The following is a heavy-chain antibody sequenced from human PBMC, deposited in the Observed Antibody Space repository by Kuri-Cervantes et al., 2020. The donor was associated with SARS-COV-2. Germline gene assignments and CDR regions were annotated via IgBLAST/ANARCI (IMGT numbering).Heavy chain of an antibody. D-gene: IGHD3-3*01. CDR1: GYTFTSYG. CDR2: ISAYNGNT. CDR3: ARDLAVPAATDYDFWSGYYPNLTPPFDY. V-gene: IGHV1-18*01. Sequence: ASVKVSCKASGYTFTSYGISWVRQAPGQGLEWMGWISAYNGNTNYAQKLQGRVTMTTDTSTSTAYMELRSLRSDDTAVYYCARDLAVPAATDYDFWSGYYPNLTPPFDYWGQGTLVTVSS. J-gene: IGHJ4*02.